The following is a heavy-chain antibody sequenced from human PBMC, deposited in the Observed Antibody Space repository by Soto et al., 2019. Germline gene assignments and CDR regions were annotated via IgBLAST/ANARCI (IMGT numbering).Heavy chain of an antibody. CDR3: ARRKGGLIDY. V-gene: IGHV4-30-2*01. J-gene: IGHJ4*02. D-gene: IGHD3-16*01. CDR1: GGSISSGGYS. CDR2: IYHSGST. Sequence: QLQLQESGSGLVKPSQTLSLTCAVSGGSISSGGYSWSWIRQPPGKGLEWIGYIYHSGSTYYNPSLRXXVXIXXDRSKNQFSLKLSSVTAADTAVYYCARRKGGLIDYWGQGTLVTVSS.